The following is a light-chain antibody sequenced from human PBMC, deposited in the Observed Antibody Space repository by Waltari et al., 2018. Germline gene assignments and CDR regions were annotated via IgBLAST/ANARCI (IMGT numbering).Light chain of an antibody. CDR3: QQYNRWPPIT. CDR1: QSVTSN. J-gene: IGKJ5*01. CDR2: DAS. V-gene: IGKV3-15*01. Sequence: IVLTQSPATLSVSPGESAIISCRASQSVTSNLAWYQQKPGQAPRLLIYDASTRATSIPARFRGRGSGTEFTLTISSLQSEDSATYYCQQYNRWPPITFGQGTRLEIK.